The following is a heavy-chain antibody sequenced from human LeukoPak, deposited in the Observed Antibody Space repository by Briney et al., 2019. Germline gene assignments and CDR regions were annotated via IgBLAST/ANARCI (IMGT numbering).Heavy chain of an antibody. V-gene: IGHV3-9*01. Sequence: PGRSLRLSCAASGFTFDDYAMHWVRQAPGKGLEWVSGISWNSGTIGYADSVKGRFTISRDNAKNSLYLQMNSLRAEDTAVYYCARDPYCSSTSCQYGTTPYYYYYYGMDVWGQGTTVTVSS. J-gene: IGHJ6*02. CDR1: GFTFDDYA. D-gene: IGHD2-2*01. CDR2: ISWNSGTI. CDR3: ARDPYCSSTSCQYGTTPYYYYYYGMDV.